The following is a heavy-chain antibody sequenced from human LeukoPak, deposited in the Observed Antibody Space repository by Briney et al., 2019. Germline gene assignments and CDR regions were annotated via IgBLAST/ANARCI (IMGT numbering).Heavy chain of an antibody. D-gene: IGHD3-10*01. CDR1: GFTFSAYG. CDR2: ISEDTTTQ. J-gene: IGHJ5*02. V-gene: IGHV3-30*18. CDR3: AKEGLPSGTSFSAWFDT. Sequence: GRSLRLSCAASGFTFSAYGMHWVRQAPGEGPEWVAVISEDTTTQYYGDSVKGRFTIFRDNSKNTVYLQMNSLRVEDTAIYYCAKEGLPSGTSFSAWFDTWGQGTLVTVSS.